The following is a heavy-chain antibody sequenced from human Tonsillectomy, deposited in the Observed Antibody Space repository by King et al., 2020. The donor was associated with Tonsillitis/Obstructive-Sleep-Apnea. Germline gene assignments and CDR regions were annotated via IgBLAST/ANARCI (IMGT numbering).Heavy chain of an antibody. Sequence: VQLVESGGGVVQPGRSLRLSCAASGFTFSTYVMHWVRQAPGKGLEWVAVISYDGSNKYYADSVKGRFTLSRDNSKNTLYLQMNSLRAEDTAVYYCAKVVVVTASYYYSAMDVWGQGTTVTVSS. CDR2: ISYDGSNK. CDR1: GFTFSTYV. CDR3: AKVVVVTASYYYSAMDV. D-gene: IGHD2-21*02. J-gene: IGHJ6*02. V-gene: IGHV3-30*18.